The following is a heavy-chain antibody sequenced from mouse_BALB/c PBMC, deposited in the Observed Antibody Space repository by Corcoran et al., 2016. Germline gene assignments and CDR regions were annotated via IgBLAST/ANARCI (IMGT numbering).Heavy chain of an antibody. Sequence: EVQLQQSGAELVKPGASVKLSCTASGFNIKDTYMHWVKQRPEQGLEWSGRIDPANGNTKYDPKFQGKATITTDTSSNTAYLQLSSLTSEDTGVYYCARYYYFDYWGQGTTLTVSS. CDR2: IDPANGNT. V-gene: IGHV14-3*02. CDR3: ARYYYFDY. J-gene: IGHJ2*01. CDR1: GFNIKDTY.